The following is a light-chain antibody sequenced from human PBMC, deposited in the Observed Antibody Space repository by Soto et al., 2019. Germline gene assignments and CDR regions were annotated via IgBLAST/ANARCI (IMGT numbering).Light chain of an antibody. CDR3: AAWDASLNEYV. J-gene: IGLJ1*01. Sequence: QSVLTQAPSVSGTPGQRVTITCSGSSSNIGRNSVNWYQHLPGTAPKLLTHGNNHRPSGVPDRFSGSKSGTSASLAISGLHPADEPDYPCAAWDASLNEYVFGDGTKVTVL. CDR1: SSNIGRNS. V-gene: IGLV1-44*01. CDR2: GNN.